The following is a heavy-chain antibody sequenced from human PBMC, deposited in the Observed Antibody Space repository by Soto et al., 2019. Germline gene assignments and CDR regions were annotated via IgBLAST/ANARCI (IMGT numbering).Heavy chain of an antibody. CDR1: GYTFTSYA. Sequence: ASVKVSCKASGYTFTSYAMHSVRQAPGQRLEWMGWINAGNGNTKYSQKFQGRVTITRDTSASTAYMELSSLRSEDTAVYYCERVSTSRGASYFDYWGQGTLVTVSS. D-gene: IGHD3-16*01. CDR3: ERVSTSRGASYFDY. J-gene: IGHJ4*02. CDR2: INAGNGNT. V-gene: IGHV1-3*01.